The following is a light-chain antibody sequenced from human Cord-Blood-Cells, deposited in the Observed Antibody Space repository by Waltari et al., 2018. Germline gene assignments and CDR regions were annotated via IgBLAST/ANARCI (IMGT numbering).Light chain of an antibody. CDR3: SSYTSSSTLDVV. V-gene: IGLV2-14*01. CDR2: DVS. CDR1: SRDVGGYNY. J-gene: IGLJ2*01. Sequence: QSALTQPASVSGSPGQSLTIPCTGTSRDVGGYNYVSWFQQHPGNAPKLMIYDVSNRPSGVSNRFSGSKSGNTASLTISGLQAEDEADYYCSSYTSSSTLDVVFGGGTKLTVL.